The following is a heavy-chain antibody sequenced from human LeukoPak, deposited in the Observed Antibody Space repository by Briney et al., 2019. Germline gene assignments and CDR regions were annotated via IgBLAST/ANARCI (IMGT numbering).Heavy chain of an antibody. V-gene: IGHV4-34*01. CDR3: ARDPEYDSSGYYGAFDI. Sequence: SETLSLTCAVYGGSFSGYYWSWIRQPPGKGLEWIGEINHSGSTNYNPSLKSRVTISVDTSKNQFSLKLSSVTAADTAVYYCARDPEYDSSGYYGAFDIWGQGTMVTVSS. D-gene: IGHD3-22*01. J-gene: IGHJ3*02. CDR2: INHSGST. CDR1: GGSFSGYY.